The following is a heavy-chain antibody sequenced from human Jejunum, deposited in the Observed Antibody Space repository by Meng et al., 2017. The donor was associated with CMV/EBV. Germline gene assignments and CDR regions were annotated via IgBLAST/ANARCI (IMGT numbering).Heavy chain of an antibody. CDR3: VREDIVVFDY. D-gene: IGHD2-15*01. CDR2: IKQDGSAT. J-gene: IGHJ4*02. CDR1: GFTYSNFW. Sequence: CAVAGFTYSNFWMSWVRQSPGMGLEWVANIKQDGSATYYADSVKGRFTISRDNAKNSLYLQMDNLRADDTAVYYCVREDIVVFDYWGQGTLVTVSS. V-gene: IGHV3-7*01.